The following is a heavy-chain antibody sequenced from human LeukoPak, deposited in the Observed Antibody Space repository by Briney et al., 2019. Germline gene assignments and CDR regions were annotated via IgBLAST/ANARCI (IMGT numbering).Heavy chain of an antibody. Sequence: GGSLRLSCAASGFTVSSNYMNWVRQAPGKGLEWVSVIYSGGSTYYADSVKGRFTISRDNSKNTLYLQMNSLRAEDTAVYYCARSYSSGCFDYWGQGTLVTVSS. CDR1: GFTVSSNY. CDR2: IYSGGST. CDR3: ARSYSSGCFDY. D-gene: IGHD6-19*01. J-gene: IGHJ4*02. V-gene: IGHV3-66*02.